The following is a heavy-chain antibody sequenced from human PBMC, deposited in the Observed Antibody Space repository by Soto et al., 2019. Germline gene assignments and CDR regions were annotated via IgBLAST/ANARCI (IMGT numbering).Heavy chain of an antibody. CDR2: ISAYRGDT. V-gene: IGHV1-2*02. CDR1: GNIFTGYY. D-gene: IGHD2-15*01. CDR3: ARVAGGGRNQPLDY. J-gene: IGHJ4*02. Sequence: QVQLVQSGAEVKKPGASVKVSCKASGNIFTGYYMNWVRQAPGQGLEWMGWISAYRGDTNYAQKFRGRVTLTGDTSVSTAYIELSSLTSDDTAVYYCARVAGGGRNQPLDYWGQGTLVTVSS.